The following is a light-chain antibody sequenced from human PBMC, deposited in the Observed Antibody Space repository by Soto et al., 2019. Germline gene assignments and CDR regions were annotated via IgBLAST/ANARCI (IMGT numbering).Light chain of an antibody. CDR2: DTD. CDR3: GSWDSDLDSVL. CDR1: TSNIGNNY. J-gene: IGLJ3*02. Sequence: QSVLTQLPSLSAAPGQRVTISCSGSTSNIGNNYVSWYQQVPRTAPKLLIYDTDQRPPGIPNRFSGSKSGTTATLAITGLQTGDEADYFCGSWDSDLDSVLFGGGTKVTVL. V-gene: IGLV1-51*01.